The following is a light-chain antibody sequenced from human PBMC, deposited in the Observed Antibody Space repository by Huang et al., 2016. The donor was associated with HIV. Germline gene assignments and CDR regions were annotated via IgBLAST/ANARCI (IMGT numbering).Light chain of an antibody. CDR1: QNVRSS. CDR3: QQYENWPPEYT. Sequence: EIVLTQPPAILSVSPGERATLSCRVSQNVRSSFAWYPQRPGQPPRLLISGASTRATCIPAWFSGSGSGTEFTLTIISLQSEDFAVYYCQQYENWPPEYTFGQGTKLEL. CDR2: GAS. V-gene: IGKV3D-15*01. J-gene: IGKJ2*01.